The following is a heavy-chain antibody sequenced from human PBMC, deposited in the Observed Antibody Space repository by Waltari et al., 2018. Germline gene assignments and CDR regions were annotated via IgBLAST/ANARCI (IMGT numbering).Heavy chain of an antibody. Sequence: QVQLQQWGAGLLTPSETLSLTCAVYGGSFSGSYWSWTRQPPGQGLEWIGEINHSGSTNYNPSLKGRVTISVETSKNQFSLKLSSVTAADTAVYYCARASTNYYDSSGYYWDIHYFDYWGQGTLVTVSS. D-gene: IGHD3-22*01. V-gene: IGHV4-34*01. CDR2: INHSGST. CDR1: GGSFSGSY. CDR3: ARASTNYYDSSGYYWDIHYFDY. J-gene: IGHJ4*02.